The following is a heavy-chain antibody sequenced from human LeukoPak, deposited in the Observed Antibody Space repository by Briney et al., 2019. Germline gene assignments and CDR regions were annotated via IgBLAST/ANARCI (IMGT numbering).Heavy chain of an antibody. D-gene: IGHD4-23*01. Sequence: VQPGGSLRLSCAASGFTFSDYYMSWIRQAPGKGLEWVSYISSSGSTIYYADSVKGRFTITRDNAKNSLYLQMNSLRAEDTAVYYCARGHDYGGNDAFDIWGQGTMVTVSS. CDR1: GFTFSDYY. V-gene: IGHV3-11*01. CDR2: ISSSGSTI. CDR3: ARGHDYGGNDAFDI. J-gene: IGHJ3*02.